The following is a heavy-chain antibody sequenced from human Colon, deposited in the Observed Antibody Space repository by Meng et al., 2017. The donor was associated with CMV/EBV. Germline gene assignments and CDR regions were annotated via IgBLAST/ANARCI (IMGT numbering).Heavy chain of an antibody. D-gene: IGHD3-16*01. V-gene: IGHV4-39*07. Sequence: QVKESGPLHVEPLETSALTCTVSGASFISNTYLWGLNWQPPGKCQEYIGSFVSSVSPNFNLTLKSRATTSVDTSKNQCSLKLNSVTAADTAIYNCARVVMNFFDNWGQGTLVTVSS. CDR1: GASFISNTYL. CDR3: ARVVMNFFDN. J-gene: IGHJ4*02. CDR2: FVSSVSP.